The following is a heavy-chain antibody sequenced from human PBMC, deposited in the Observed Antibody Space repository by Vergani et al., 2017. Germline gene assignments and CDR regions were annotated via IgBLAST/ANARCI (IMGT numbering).Heavy chain of an antibody. CDR3: ARGPEYCSGGSCHRDFDY. J-gene: IGHJ4*02. V-gene: IGHV4-34*01. Sequence: QVQLQQWGAGLLKPSETLSLTCAVHGGSFSGHYWSWIRQPPGKGLEWIGEINHSGSTNYNPSLKSRVTISVDTAKNQFSLKLSSVTAADTAVYYCARGPEYCSGGSCHRDFDYWGQGTLVTVSS. CDR1: GGSFSGHY. CDR2: INHSGST. D-gene: IGHD2-15*01.